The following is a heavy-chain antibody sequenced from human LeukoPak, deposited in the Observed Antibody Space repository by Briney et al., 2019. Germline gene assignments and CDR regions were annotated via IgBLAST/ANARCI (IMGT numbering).Heavy chain of an antibody. V-gene: IGHV4-31*03. Sequence: SETLSLTCTVSGGSISSGGYSWSWIRQHPRKGLEWIGYIYYSGSTYYNPSLKSRVTISVDTSKNQFSLKLSSVTAADTAVYYCAAYGPKDAFDIWGQGTMVTVSS. D-gene: IGHD4-17*01. J-gene: IGHJ3*02. CDR2: IYYSGST. CDR3: AAYGPKDAFDI. CDR1: GGSISSGGYS.